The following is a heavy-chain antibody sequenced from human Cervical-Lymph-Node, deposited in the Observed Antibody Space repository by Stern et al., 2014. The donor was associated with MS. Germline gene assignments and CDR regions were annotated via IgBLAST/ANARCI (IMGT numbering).Heavy chain of an antibody. J-gene: IGHJ3*02. D-gene: IGHD3-16*01. CDR3: ARDISYGEGTFDI. V-gene: IGHV3-30*03. CDR2: TSFDGSRT. CDR1: GFNFRTYG. Sequence: VQLEESGGGVVQPGRSLRLSCAASGFNFRTYGMHWVRQAPGKGLEWVASTSFDGSRTYYVDSVKGRFTVSRDQSNNTVFLQMNSLRAEDTAVYYCARDISYGEGTFDIWGQGTMVTVSS.